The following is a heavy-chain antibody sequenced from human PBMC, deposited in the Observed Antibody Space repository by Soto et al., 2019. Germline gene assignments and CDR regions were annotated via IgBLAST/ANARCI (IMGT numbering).Heavy chain of an antibody. CDR2: INHSGST. CDR1: GGSFSGFY. Sequence: SETLSLTCAVYGGSFSGFYWSWIRQPPGKGLEWIGEINHSGSTNYNPSLKSRVTISVDTSKNQFSLKLSSVTAADTAVYYCARRLRYFDWPRGSAFDIWGQGTMVTVSS. V-gene: IGHV4-34*01. D-gene: IGHD3-9*01. J-gene: IGHJ3*02. CDR3: ARRLRYFDWPRGSAFDI.